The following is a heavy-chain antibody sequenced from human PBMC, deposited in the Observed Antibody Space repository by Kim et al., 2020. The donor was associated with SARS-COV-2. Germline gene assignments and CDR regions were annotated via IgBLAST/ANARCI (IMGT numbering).Heavy chain of an antibody. Sequence: GGSLRVSCAASGFTFSSYGMHWVRQAPGKGLEWVAVISYDGSNKYYADSVKGRFTISRDNSKNTLYLQMNSLRAEDTAVYYCAKDFSYYCSSGYYFGYWG. D-gene: IGHD3-22*01. J-gene: IGHJ4*01. CDR2: ISYDGSNK. CDR3: AKDFSYYCSSGYYFGY. CDR1: GFTFSSYG. V-gene: IGHV3-30*18.